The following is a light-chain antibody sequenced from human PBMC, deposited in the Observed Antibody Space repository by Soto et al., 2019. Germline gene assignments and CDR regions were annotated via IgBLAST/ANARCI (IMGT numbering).Light chain of an antibody. CDR2: AAS. CDR1: QSISNW. V-gene: IGKV1D-12*01. CDR3: QQANSFPPLA. J-gene: IGKJ4*01. Sequence: DIQLTQSPSSVSASVGDRVTINCRASQSISNWLAWFQQKPGTAPKLLIYAASSLQSGVPSRFSGSGSGTDFTLTIGSLQPEDSATYYCQQANSFPPLAFGGGTKVEIK.